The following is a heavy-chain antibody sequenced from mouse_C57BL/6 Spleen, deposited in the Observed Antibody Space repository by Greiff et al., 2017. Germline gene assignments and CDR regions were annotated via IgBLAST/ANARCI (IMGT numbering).Heavy chain of an antibody. V-gene: IGHV14-1*01. D-gene: IGHD2-5*01. CDR1: SFNIKDYY. J-gene: IGHJ2*01. CDR2: IDPEDGDT. Sequence: VQLQQSGAELVRPGASVKLSCTASSFNIKDYYMHWVKQRPEQGLEWIGRIDPEDGDTEYAPKFQGKATITADTSSNTAYLQLSSLTSEDTAVYYCTLYYSNTFFDYWGQGTTLTVSS. CDR3: TLYYSNTFFDY.